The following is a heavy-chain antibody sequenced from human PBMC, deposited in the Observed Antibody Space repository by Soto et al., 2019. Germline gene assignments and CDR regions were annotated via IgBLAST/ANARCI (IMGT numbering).Heavy chain of an antibody. CDR3: TGSFFGVVTYGMDV. CDR1: GFTFSRYD. Sequence: PGGSLRLSCAASGFTFSRYDMHWVRQATGKGLEWVSVIGTAGDTYYAGSVKGRFTISRENAKNSVYLQMKSLRAGDTAMYYCTGSFFGVVTYGMDVWGQGTTVTVSS. CDR2: IGTAGDT. J-gene: IGHJ6*02. V-gene: IGHV3-13*01. D-gene: IGHD3-3*02.